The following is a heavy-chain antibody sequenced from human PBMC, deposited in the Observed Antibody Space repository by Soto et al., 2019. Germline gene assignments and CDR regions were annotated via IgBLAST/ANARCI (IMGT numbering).Heavy chain of an antibody. CDR3: TRVPYGSGSHTPYYFDY. J-gene: IGHJ4*02. Sequence: GGSLRLSCTAAGFTFGDYAMSWFRQAPGKGLEWVGFIRSKAYGGTTEYAASVKGRFTISRDDSKSIAYLQMNSLKTEDTAVYYCTRVPYGSGSHTPYYFDYWGQGTLVTVSS. CDR2: IRSKAYGGTT. D-gene: IGHD3-10*01. V-gene: IGHV3-49*03. CDR1: GFTFGDYA.